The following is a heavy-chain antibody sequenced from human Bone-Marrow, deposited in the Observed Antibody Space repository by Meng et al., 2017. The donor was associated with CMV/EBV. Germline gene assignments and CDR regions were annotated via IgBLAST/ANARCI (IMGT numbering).Heavy chain of an antibody. Sequence: GSLRLSCTVSGGAVSSGSYYWSWIRQPPGKGLEWIGYIYYSGSTNYNPSLKSRVTISVDTSKNQFSLKLSSVTAADTAVYYCARDGDYYDSSGYCRAFDIWGQGTMVTVSS. J-gene: IGHJ3*02. D-gene: IGHD3-22*01. V-gene: IGHV4-61*01. CDR1: GGAVSSGSYY. CDR3: ARDGDYYDSSGYCRAFDI. CDR2: IYYSGST.